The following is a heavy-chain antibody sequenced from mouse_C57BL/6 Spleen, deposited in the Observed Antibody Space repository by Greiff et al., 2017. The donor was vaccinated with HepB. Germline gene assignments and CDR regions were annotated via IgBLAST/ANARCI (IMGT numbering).Heavy chain of an antibody. CDR2: IDPENGDT. V-gene: IGHV14-4*01. J-gene: IGHJ4*01. Sequence: VQLQQSGAELVRPGASVKLSCTASGFNIKDDYMHWVKQRPEQGLEWIGWIDPENGDTEYASKFQGKATITADTSSNTAYLQLSSLTSEDTAVYYCTTRDAMDYWGQGTSVTFSS. CDR1: GFNIKDDY. CDR3: TTRDAMDY.